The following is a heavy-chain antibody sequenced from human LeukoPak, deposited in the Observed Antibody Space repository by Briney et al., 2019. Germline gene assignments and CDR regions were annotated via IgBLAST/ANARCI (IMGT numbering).Heavy chain of an antibody. Sequence: GGSLRLSCAASGCTFSSYWMHWFRQAPGKGLVWVARINSDGSSTNYADSVKGRFTISRDNAKSTLYLQMNSLRAEDTAVYYCARLTPPFDYWGPGTLVTVSS. J-gene: IGHJ4*02. CDR3: ARLTPPFDY. CDR1: GCTFSSYW. V-gene: IGHV3-74*01. D-gene: IGHD3-16*01. CDR2: INSDGSST.